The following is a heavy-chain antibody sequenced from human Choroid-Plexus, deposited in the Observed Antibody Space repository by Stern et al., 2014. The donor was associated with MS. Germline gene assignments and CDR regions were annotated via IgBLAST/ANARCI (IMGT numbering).Heavy chain of an antibody. V-gene: IGHV3-30*18. J-gene: IGHJ5*02. CDR3: AKDRQYLTYFFDH. D-gene: IGHD2/OR15-2a*01. Sequence: VQLVESGGGVVQPGRPLRLSCVASGFTLGSCAMPWGRQAPGKGLEWVADVSYDGSNKYYADSVKGRFTISRDNSQNTLYMQMSSLRPEDTAVYYCAKDRQYLTYFFDHWGQGSLVTVSS. CDR1: GFTLGSCA. CDR2: VSYDGSNK.